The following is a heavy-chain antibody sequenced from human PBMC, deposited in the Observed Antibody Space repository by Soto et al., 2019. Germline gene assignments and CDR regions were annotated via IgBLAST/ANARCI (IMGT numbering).Heavy chain of an antibody. CDR3: AKGLLITVRKVIIPPQYYYGMDV. V-gene: IGHV3-23*01. CDR1: GFTSGDHA. CDR2: ISGSGGIT. D-gene: IGHD3-10*01. J-gene: IGHJ6*02. Sequence: PGGSLRLSCAASGFTSGDHAMSWVRQAPGKGLEWVSVISGSGGITYYEDSVKGRFTISRDNAKNTLYLQMNSLRAEDTAVYYCAKGLLITVRKVIIPPQYYYGMDVWGQGTTVTVSS.